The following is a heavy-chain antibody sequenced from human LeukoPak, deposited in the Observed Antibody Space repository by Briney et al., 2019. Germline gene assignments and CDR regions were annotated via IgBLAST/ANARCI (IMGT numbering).Heavy chain of an antibody. CDR1: GGSISSSSYY. CDR2: IYYSGST. Sequence: SETLSLTCTVSGGSISSSSYYWGWIRQPPGKGLEWIGSIYYSGSTYYNPSLKSRVTISVDTSKNQFSLKLSSVTAADTAVYYCARDGFDEWDSSNAFDIWGQGTMVTVSS. V-gene: IGHV4-39*07. D-gene: IGHD6-13*01. CDR3: ARDGFDEWDSSNAFDI. J-gene: IGHJ3*02.